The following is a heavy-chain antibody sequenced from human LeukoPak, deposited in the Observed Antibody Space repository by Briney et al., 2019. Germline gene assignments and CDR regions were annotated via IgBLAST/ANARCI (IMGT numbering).Heavy chain of an antibody. Sequence: GGSLRLSCAASGFTVSSSYMSWVRQAPRKGLEWVSVIYSGGSTYYADSVKGRFTISRDNSKNTLYLQMNSLRAEDTAVYFCARAAYGALDYWGQGTLVTVSS. V-gene: IGHV3-53*01. CDR3: ARAAYGALDY. D-gene: IGHD2-21*01. J-gene: IGHJ4*02. CDR2: IYSGGST. CDR1: GFTVSSSY.